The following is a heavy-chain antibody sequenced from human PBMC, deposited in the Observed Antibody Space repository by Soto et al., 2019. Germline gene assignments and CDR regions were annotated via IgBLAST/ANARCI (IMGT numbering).Heavy chain of an antibody. CDR3: AGVWGYYFDY. D-gene: IGHD2-21*01. CDR1: GASSGSPN. Sequence: KTAALGCAVPGASSGSPNRIWIRQPPGKGLEWIGYIYYSGSTNYNPSLKSRVTISVDTSKNQFSLKLSSVTAADTAVYYCAGVWGYYFDYWGQGTLVTVS. CDR2: IYYSGST. J-gene: IGHJ4*02. V-gene: IGHV4-59*11.